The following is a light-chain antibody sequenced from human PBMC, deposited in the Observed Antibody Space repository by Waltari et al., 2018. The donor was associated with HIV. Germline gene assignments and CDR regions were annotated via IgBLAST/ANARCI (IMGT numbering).Light chain of an antibody. Sequence: QSVLTQPPSASGAPGQRVSISCSGGNSNIGRYAVSRSQQRPGTAPKLLIYSNTQRPSGVPDRFSGSKSGTSASLAIGGLQSEDEADYYCAAWDDSLSGSVVFGGGTKLTVL. V-gene: IGLV1-44*01. CDR3: AAWDDSLSGSVV. CDR1: NSNIGRYA. CDR2: SNT. J-gene: IGLJ2*01.